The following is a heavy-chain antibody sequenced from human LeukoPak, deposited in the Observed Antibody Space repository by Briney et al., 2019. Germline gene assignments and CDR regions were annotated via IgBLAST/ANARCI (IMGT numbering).Heavy chain of an antibody. CDR3: ANTDYLGY. V-gene: IGHV3-21*01. J-gene: IGHJ4*02. CDR1: GFSFSNAW. CDR2: ISATGSYI. Sequence: KAGGSLRLSCAASGFSFSNAWMSWVRQAPGKGLEWVSSISATGSYIYYADSVKGRFTISRDNAKNSLFLQMNNLRAEDTAVYYCANTDYLGYWGQGTLVTVSS.